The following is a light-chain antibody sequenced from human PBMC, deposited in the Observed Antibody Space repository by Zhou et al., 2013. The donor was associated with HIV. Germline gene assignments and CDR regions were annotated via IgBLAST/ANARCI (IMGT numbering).Light chain of an antibody. Sequence: EIVMTQSPATLSVSPGERATLSCRASQSVSSNLAWYQQKPGQAPRLLIYGASTRATGIPARFSGSGSGTEFTLTINSMQSEDFAVYYCQQYNNWPVFGGGTKVEIK. V-gene: IGKV3-15*01. J-gene: IGKJ4*01. CDR2: GAS. CDR3: QQYNNWPV. CDR1: QSVSSN.